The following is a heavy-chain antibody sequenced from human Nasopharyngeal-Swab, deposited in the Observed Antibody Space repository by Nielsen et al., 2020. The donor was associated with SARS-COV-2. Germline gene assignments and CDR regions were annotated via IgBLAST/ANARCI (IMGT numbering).Heavy chain of an antibody. D-gene: IGHD6-6*01. CDR3: ARRGSSDPFDS. V-gene: IGHV3-30*04. Sequence: GESLKISCAASGSTFTTYALHWVRQAPGKGLEWVAVISHDGSRKYYADSVKGRFTISRDNSKNTLYLQMNSLRAEDTAVYYCARRGSSDPFDSWGQGTLVTVSS. CDR1: GSTFTTYA. J-gene: IGHJ4*02. CDR2: ISHDGSRK.